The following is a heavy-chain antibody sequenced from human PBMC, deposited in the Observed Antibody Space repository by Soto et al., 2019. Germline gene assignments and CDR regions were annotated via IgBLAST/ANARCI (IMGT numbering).Heavy chain of an antibody. V-gene: IGHV3-23*01. J-gene: IGHJ5*02. CDR1: GFTFSSYA. CDR3: AKDRLLGSGGGFDP. CDR2: ISGSGGST. D-gene: IGHD3-10*01. Sequence: EVQLLESGGGLVQPGGSLRLSCAASGFTFSSYAMSWVRQAPGKGLEWVSAISGSGGSTYYADSVKGRFTISRDNSKNPLNRKMNGRRAEDTAVYYCAKDRLLGSGGGFDPWGQGTLVTVSS.